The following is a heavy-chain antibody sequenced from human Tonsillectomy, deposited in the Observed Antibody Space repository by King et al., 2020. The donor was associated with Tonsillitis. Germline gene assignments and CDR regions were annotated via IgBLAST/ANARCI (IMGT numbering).Heavy chain of an antibody. J-gene: IGHJ4*02. CDR2: INPNSGVT. V-gene: IGHV1-2*02. D-gene: IGHD4-17*01. CDR3: VRSTVTSPPHFDY. Sequence: QLVQSGAEVKNPGASVKVSCKASGYTFTGYYMHWVRQAPGQGPEWMALINPNSGVTYYGQDFQGRVTLTTDTTISTAYMELRSLRSDDTAVYYCVRSTVTSPPHFDYWGRGTLVTVSS. CDR1: GYTFTGYY.